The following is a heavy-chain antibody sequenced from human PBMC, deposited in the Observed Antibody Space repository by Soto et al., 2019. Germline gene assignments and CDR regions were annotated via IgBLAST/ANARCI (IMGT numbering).Heavy chain of an antibody. Sequence: EVQLVESGGGLVKPGGSLRLSCAASGFTFSSYSMNWVRQAPGKGPEWVSSISSSSSYIYYADSVKGRFTISRDNAKNSLYLQMNSLRAEDTAVYYCARVYFDNYGMDVWGQGTTVTVSS. CDR3: ARVYFDNYGMDV. CDR1: GFTFSSYS. D-gene: IGHD3-9*01. V-gene: IGHV3-21*01. J-gene: IGHJ6*02. CDR2: ISSSSSYI.